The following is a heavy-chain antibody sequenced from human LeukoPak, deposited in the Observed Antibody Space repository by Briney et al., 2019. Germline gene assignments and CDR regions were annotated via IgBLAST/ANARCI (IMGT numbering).Heavy chain of an antibody. CDR1: GFTFSSYG. Sequence: GGSLRLSCAASGFTFSSYGMSWVRQAPGKGLEWVSYISSSSSTIYYADSVKGRFTISRDNAKNSLYLQMNSLRAEDTAVYYCARENNFWSGLWGQGTLVTVSS. V-gene: IGHV3-48*01. CDR3: ARENNFWSGL. J-gene: IGHJ4*02. CDR2: ISSSSSTI. D-gene: IGHD3-3*01.